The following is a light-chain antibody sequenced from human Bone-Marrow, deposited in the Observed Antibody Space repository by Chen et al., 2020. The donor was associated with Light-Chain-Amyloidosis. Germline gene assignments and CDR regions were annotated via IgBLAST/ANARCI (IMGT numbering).Light chain of an antibody. CDR2: EVS. V-gene: IGLV2-18*02. CDR1: SSDVGSYNR. CDR3: SSHPSSSTWV. Sequence: QSALTQPPSVSGSPGQSVTISCTGTSSDVGSYNRVSWYQQPPGTAPKLMIYEVSNRPSGVPDRFSGSKSGNTASLTISGLQAEDEADYYCSSHPSSSTWVFGGGTKLTVL. J-gene: IGLJ3*02.